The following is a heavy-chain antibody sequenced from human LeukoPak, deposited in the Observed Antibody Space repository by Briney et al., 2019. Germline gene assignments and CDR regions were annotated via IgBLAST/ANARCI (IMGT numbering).Heavy chain of an antibody. CDR2: IDGSGSTI. J-gene: IGHJ6*03. CDR1: GFTFSSYE. V-gene: IGHV3-48*03. D-gene: IGHD3-10*01. CDR3: ARGVGRAHYYYYMDV. Sequence: GGSLRLACVDSGFTFSSYEMNWARQAPGKGLDWVSYIDGSGSTIHYADSVKVRFTISRNNSKNSLYLQMNSLRAEDTAVYYCARGVGRAHYYYYMDVWGKGTTVTVSS.